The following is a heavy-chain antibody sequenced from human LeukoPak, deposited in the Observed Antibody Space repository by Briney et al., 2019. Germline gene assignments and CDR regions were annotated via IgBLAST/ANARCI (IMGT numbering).Heavy chain of an antibody. Sequence: ASVKVSCKASGYTFTSYYMHWVRQATGQGLEWMGWMNPNSGNTGYAQKFQGRVTMTRNTSISTAYMELSSLRSEDTAVYYCASGFVSPGDAFDIWGQGTMVTVSS. CDR1: GYTFTSYY. D-gene: IGHD2-21*01. CDR2: MNPNSGNT. J-gene: IGHJ3*02. CDR3: ASGFVSPGDAFDI. V-gene: IGHV1-8*02.